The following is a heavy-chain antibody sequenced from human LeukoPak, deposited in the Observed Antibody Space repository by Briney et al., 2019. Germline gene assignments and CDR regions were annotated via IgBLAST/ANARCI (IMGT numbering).Heavy chain of an antibody. J-gene: IGHJ4*02. V-gene: IGHV3-30*03. CDR3: ARAAYDSSGYLTL. D-gene: IGHD3-22*01. CDR2: ISYDGSNK. Sequence: PGGSLRLSCAASGFTFSSYGMHWVRQAPGKGLEWVAIISYDGSNKYYADSVKGRFTISRDNSKNTLYLQMNSLRAEDTSMYYCARAAYDSSGYLTLWGRGTLVTVSS. CDR1: GFTFSSYG.